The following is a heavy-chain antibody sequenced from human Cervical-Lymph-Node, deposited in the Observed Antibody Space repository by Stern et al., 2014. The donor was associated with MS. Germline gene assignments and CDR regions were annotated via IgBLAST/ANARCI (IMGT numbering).Heavy chain of an antibody. D-gene: IGHD2-2*01. CDR1: GGSISSYY. V-gene: IGHV4-59*01. CDR3: ARGDVPRGAFDI. J-gene: IGHJ3*02. Sequence: VQLEESGPGLVKPSETLSLTCTVSGGSISSYYWSWIRQPPGKGLEWIGYIYYSGSTNYNPSLKSRVTISVDTSKNQFSLKLSSVTAADTAVYYCARGDVPRGAFDIWGQGTMVTVSS. CDR2: IYYSGST.